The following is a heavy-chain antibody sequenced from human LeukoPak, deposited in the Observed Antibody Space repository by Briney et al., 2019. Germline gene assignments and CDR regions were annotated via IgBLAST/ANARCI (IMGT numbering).Heavy chain of an antibody. CDR3: ARDLVAVAGDYYYYAMDV. Sequence: PGRSLRLSCTASGFAFGDYAMSWVRQGPGKGLEWVGFIRRKVFGGTTEYAASVKGRFTISRDDSKSIAYLQMNSLKTEDTAVYYCARDLVAVAGDYYYYAMDVWGQGTTVTVSS. V-gene: IGHV3-49*04. J-gene: IGHJ6*02. CDR2: IRRKVFGGTT. D-gene: IGHD6-19*01. CDR1: GFAFGDYA.